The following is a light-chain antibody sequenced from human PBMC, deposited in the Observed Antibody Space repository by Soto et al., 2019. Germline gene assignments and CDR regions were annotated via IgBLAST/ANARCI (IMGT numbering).Light chain of an antibody. CDR3: QQYNTWPLP. V-gene: IGKV3-15*01. CDR2: DAS. J-gene: IGKJ3*01. CDR1: QSVSSN. Sequence: EAVMTQSPATPSVSPGERPTLSCRASQSVSSNLAWYQQKPGQAPRLLIYDASTRATGIPARFSGSGSGTEFTLTISSLQSEDFAVYYCQQYNTWPLPFGPGTKVDIK.